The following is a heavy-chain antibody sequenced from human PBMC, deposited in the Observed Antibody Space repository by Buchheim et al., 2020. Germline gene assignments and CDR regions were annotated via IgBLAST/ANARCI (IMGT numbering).Heavy chain of an antibody. D-gene: IGHD4-11*01. V-gene: IGHV5-51*01. CDR2: IYPVDSDI. Sequence: EVQLVQSGAEVKKPGESLKISCKGSGYSFSNFWIAWVRQMPGKGLEWMGIIYPVDSDIKYRPPFEGQVTISADKSRSPTYLQWSSLEATDTAIYYCARRYGDYRGFDYWGQGT. CDR1: GYSFSNFW. CDR3: ARRYGDYRGFDY. J-gene: IGHJ4*02.